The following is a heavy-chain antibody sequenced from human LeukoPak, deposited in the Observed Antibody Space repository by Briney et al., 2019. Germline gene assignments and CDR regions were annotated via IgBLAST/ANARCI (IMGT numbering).Heavy chain of an antibody. CDR2: IIPIFGTA. V-gene: IGHV1-69*05. CDR3: ARDLYCSGGSCYATGWFDP. Sequence: ASVKVSCKASVGTFSSYAISWVRQAPGQGLEWMGRIIPIFGTANCAQKFQGRVTITTDESTSTAYMELSSLRSEDTAVYYCARDLYCSGGSCYATGWFDPWGQGTLVTVSS. D-gene: IGHD2-15*01. CDR1: VGTFSSYA. J-gene: IGHJ5*02.